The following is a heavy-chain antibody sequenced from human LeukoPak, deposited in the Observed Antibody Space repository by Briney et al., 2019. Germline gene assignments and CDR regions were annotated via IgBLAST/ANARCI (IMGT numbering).Heavy chain of an antibody. CDR2: IYYSGST. J-gene: IGHJ6*03. D-gene: IGHD1-26*01. CDR3: ARDNWVGATSGGPHYYYYMDV. CDR1: GGSISSYY. Sequence: SETLSLTCTVSGGSISSYYWSWIRQPPGKGLEWIGYIYYSGSTNYNPSLKSRATISVDTSKNQFSLKLSSVTAADTAVYYCARDNWVGATSGGPHYYYYMDVWGKGTTVTVSS. V-gene: IGHV4-59*01.